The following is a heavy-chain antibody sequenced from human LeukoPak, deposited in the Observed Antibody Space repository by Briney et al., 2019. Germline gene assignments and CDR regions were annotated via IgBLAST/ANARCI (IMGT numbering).Heavy chain of an antibody. D-gene: IGHD3-3*01. J-gene: IGHJ4*02. CDR3: ARADYDFWSGYRGYFDY. Sequence: PSETLSLTCTVSGGSISSYYWSWIRQPPGKGLEWIGYVYYSGRTNYNPSLKSRVTISVDTSKNQFSLKLSSVTAADTAVYYCARADYDFWSGYRGYFDYWGQGTLVTVSS. CDR1: GGSISSYY. V-gene: IGHV4-59*12. CDR2: VYYSGRT.